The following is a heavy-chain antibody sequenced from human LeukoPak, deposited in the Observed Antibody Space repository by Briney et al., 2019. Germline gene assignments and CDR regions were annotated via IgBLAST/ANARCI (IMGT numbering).Heavy chain of an antibody. V-gene: IGHV1-2*02. J-gene: IGHJ5*02. Sequence: GASVKVSCKSSGYSLIGYHIHWVRQAPGQGLEWMGWINPKSGATKYVQKFQSRVTMSSDSSINTAYMELSSLTSDDTGVYYCARDRVSQVHRFPHSFWFDPWGQGTLVTVSS. CDR3: ARDRVSQVHRFPHSFWFDP. CDR2: INPKSGAT. CDR1: GYSLIGYH. D-gene: IGHD2-8*01.